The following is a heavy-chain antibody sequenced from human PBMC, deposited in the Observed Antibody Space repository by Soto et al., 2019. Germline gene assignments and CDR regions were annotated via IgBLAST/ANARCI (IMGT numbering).Heavy chain of an antibody. CDR3: RYSYGLDY. CDR1: GYTFTGYY. J-gene: IGHJ4*02. CDR2: INPNSGGT. V-gene: IGHV1-2*02. Sequence: ASVNVSCKASGYTFTGYYMHWVRQAPGQGLELMGWINPNSGGTNYAQKFQGRVTMTRXXXXXXAXMXLSXXRSDDTAVYYCRYSYGLDYWGQGTLVTVSS. D-gene: IGHD5-18*01.